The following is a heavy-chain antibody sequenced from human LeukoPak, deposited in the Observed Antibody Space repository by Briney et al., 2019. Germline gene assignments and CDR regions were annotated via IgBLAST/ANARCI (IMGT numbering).Heavy chain of an antibody. V-gene: IGHV5-51*01. CDR3: ARDYCGNSGYYYYGMDV. D-gene: IGHD4-23*01. CDR2: IYPGDSDT. CDR1: GYSFTCSG. Sequence: GESLNISCKGSGYSFTCSGIGWVRQMPGKGLGWMRIIYPGDSDTRYSPSFQGQVTISADKSISTAYLQWSSLKASDTAMYYCARDYCGNSGYYYYGMDVWGQGTTVTVSS. J-gene: IGHJ6*02.